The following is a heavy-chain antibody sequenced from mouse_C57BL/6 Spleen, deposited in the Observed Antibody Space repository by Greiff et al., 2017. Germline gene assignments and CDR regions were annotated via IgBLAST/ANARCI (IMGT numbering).Heavy chain of an antibody. J-gene: IGHJ4*01. D-gene: IGHD4-1*01. Sequence: VKLMESGAELARPGASVKLSCKASGYTFTSYGISWVKQRTGQGLEWIGEIYPRSGNTYYNEKFKGKATLTADKSSSTAYMELRSLTSEDSAVYFCARGGGTDYAMDYWGQGTSVTVSS. CDR1: GYTFTSYG. V-gene: IGHV1-81*01. CDR2: IYPRSGNT. CDR3: ARGGGTDYAMDY.